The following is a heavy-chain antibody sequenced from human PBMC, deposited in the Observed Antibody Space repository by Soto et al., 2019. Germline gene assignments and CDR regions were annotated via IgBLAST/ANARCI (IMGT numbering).Heavy chain of an antibody. Sequence: VRQARGQRLEWIGWIVVGSGNTNYAQKFQERVTITRDMSTSTAYMELSSLRSEDTAVYYCAADEKQQLVLYYWGQGTLVTVSS. CDR3: AADEKQQLVLYY. V-gene: IGHV1-58*01. J-gene: IGHJ4*02. D-gene: IGHD6-13*01. CDR2: IVVGSGNT.